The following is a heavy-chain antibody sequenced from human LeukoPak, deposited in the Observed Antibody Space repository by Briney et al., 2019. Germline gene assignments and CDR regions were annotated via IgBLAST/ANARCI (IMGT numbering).Heavy chain of an antibody. D-gene: IGHD6-19*01. V-gene: IGHV3-23*01. CDR1: GFTFNRNV. CDR3: AKPHDSGWWMFDY. Sequence: TGGSLRLSCAASGFTFNRNVMSWVRQAPGKGLEWVSAIIDDGSSTYYADSVKGRFSISRDNSKNTVYLQMNSLRAEDTAIYYCAKPHDSGWWMFDYWGQGTLVTVSS. J-gene: IGHJ4*02. CDR2: IIDDGSST.